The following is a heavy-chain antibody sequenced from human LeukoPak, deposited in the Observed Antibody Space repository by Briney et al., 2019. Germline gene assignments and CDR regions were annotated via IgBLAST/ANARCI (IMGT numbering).Heavy chain of an antibody. J-gene: IGHJ6*02. CDR3: ARMAQLETYGMDV. CDR1: GGSISSYY. CDR2: IYYNGST. V-gene: IGHV4-59*01. D-gene: IGHD6-13*01. Sequence: PSETLSLTCTVSGGSISSYYWSWIRQPPGKGLEWIGYIYYNGSTNYNPSLKSRVTISVDTSKNQFSLKLSSVTAADTAVYYCARMAQLETYGMDVWGQGTTVTVSS.